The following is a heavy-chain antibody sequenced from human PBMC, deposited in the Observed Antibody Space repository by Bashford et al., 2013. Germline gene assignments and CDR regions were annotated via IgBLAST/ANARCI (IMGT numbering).Heavy chain of an antibody. CDR1: GGTFSSYA. CDR3: ARARGRGGYSSYYGMDV. J-gene: IGHJ6*02. D-gene: IGHD5-18*01. Sequence: SVKVSCKASGGTFSSYAISWVRQAPGQGLEWMGGIIPIFGTANYAQKFQGRVTITADESTSTAYMELSSLRSEDTAVYYCARARGRGGYSSYYGMDVWGQGTTVTVSS. CDR2: IIPIFGTA. V-gene: IGHV1-69*13.